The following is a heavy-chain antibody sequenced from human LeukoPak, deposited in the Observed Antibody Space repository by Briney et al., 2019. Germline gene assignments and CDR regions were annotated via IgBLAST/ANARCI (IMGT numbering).Heavy chain of an antibody. CDR1: GFTFSSYS. D-gene: IGHD3-10*01. CDR3: ARSVHSMVRGKEHNWFDP. CDR2: ISSSSSYI. Sequence: GGSLRLSCAASGFTFSSYSMNWVRQAPGKGLEWVSSISSSSSYIYYADSVKGRFTISRDNAKNSLYLQMNSLRAEDTAVYYCARSVHSMVRGKEHNWFDPWGQGTLVTVSS. J-gene: IGHJ5*02. V-gene: IGHV3-21*01.